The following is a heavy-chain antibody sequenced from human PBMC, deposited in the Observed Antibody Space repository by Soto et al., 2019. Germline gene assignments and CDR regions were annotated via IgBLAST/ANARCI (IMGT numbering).Heavy chain of an antibody. Sequence: QVQLVQSGAEVKKPGASVKVSCQASGYTFTGYYIHWVRQDPGQGLEWMAWVNPNSGGTKYTQKFQVRVTMTMDTSIRESYMELSRVGSDDTAVYYCAREYGAFDIWGQGTMVTASS. V-gene: IGHV1-2*02. D-gene: IGHD4-17*01. CDR3: AREYGAFDI. CDR2: VNPNSGGT. CDR1: GYTFTGYY. J-gene: IGHJ3*02.